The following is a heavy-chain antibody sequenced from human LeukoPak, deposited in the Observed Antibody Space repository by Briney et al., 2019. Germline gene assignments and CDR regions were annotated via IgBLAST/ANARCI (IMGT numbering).Heavy chain of an antibody. J-gene: IGHJ4*02. CDR3: AKASLSGSRLPVYDY. CDR2: ISGSGDNT. CDR1: GFTFSSYG. V-gene: IGHV3-23*01. D-gene: IGHD1-26*01. Sequence: GGSLRLSCAASGFTFSSYGMTWVRQAPGKGLEWVSGISGSGDNTYYADSVKGRFTVSRDNSKNTLYLQMNSLRAEDTAVYYCAKASLSGSRLPVYDYWGQGTLVTVSS.